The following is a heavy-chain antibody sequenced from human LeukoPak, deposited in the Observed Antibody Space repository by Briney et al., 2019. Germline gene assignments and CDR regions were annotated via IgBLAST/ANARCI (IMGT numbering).Heavy chain of an antibody. D-gene: IGHD1-14*01. J-gene: IGHJ4*02. CDR2: LNQDADRE. Sequence: QPGGSLRLSCAASGFNFRAYWMSWARQAPGKGLEWVASLNQDADREYYVDSVKGRFTISRDNAKNSLYLQMDSLRVEDTAVYYCARATTASARDHWGQGTLVTVSS. CDR3: ARATTASARDH. CDR1: GFNFRAYW. V-gene: IGHV3-7*01.